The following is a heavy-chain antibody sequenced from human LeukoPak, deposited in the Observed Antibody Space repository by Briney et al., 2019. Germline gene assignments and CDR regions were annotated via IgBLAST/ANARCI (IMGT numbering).Heavy chain of an antibody. Sequence: GGSLRLSCAASGFRFSSYEMNWVRQAPGRGLEWVSYIGNTGRTIYYVDPVKGRFTVSRDNAKNSLYLQMNSLRAEDTAIYYCVRGDRYFFDYWGQGTLVTVSS. V-gene: IGHV3-48*03. CDR3: VRGDRYFFDY. D-gene: IGHD1-14*01. J-gene: IGHJ4*02. CDR2: IGNTGRTI. CDR1: GFRFSSYE.